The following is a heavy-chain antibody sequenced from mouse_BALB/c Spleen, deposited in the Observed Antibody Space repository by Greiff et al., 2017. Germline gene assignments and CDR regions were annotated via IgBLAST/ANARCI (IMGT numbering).Heavy chain of an antibody. V-gene: IGHV5-12-2*01. CDR3: ARPPITTVPYWYFDV. Sequence: EVMLVESGGGLVQPGGSLKLSCAASGFTFSSYTMSWVRQTPEKRLEWVAYISNGGGSTYYPDTVKGRFTISRDNAKNTLYLQMSSLKSEDTAMYYCARPPITTVPYWYFDVWGAGTTVTVSS. CDR1: GFTFSSYT. D-gene: IGHD1-1*01. J-gene: IGHJ1*01. CDR2: ISNGGGST.